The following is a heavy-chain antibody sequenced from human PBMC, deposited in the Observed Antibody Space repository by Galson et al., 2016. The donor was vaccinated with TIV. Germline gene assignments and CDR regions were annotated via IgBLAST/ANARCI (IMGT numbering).Heavy chain of an antibody. Sequence: SLRLSCAASGFSFSTNAMHWVRQAPGKGLEWLAVIRYDDLTTFYADSVKDRFFISRDDSRSTLYLDITSLTIDDTALYYCSTDRLWKDVWDGFGFWGQGTMVTVS. CDR3: STDRLWKDVWDGFGF. V-gene: IGHV3-33*01. D-gene: IGHD1-1*01. J-gene: IGHJ3*01. CDR1: GFSFSTNA. CDR2: IRYDDLTT.